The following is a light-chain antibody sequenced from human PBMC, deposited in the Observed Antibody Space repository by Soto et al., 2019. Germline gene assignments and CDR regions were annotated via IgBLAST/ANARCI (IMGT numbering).Light chain of an antibody. CDR3: QQYGSSLT. CDR2: GAS. J-gene: IGKJ4*01. Sequence: EIVLTQSPGTLSLSPGERATLSCMASQSVSSSFLAWYQKKPGQAPWLLIYGASRSATGIPDRFSGSWSGTDFTLTISRLEPEDFAVYYCQQYGSSLTLGGGTKVDI. CDR1: QSVSSSF. V-gene: IGKV3-20*01.